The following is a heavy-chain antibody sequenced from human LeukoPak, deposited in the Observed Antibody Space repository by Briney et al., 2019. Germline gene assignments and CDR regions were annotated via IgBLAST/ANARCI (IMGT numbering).Heavy chain of an antibody. CDR1: GFRFTDYA. CDR3: VQRGYDYDSAGSFYAEYFHN. CDR2: ISGRGQST. D-gene: IGHD3-22*01. J-gene: IGHJ1*01. V-gene: IGHV3-23*01. Sequence: GGSLRLSCTASGFRFTDYAMNWVRQAPGKGLEWVSAISGRGQSTYYADSVKGRFSVSRDNSNNTLFLQMNSLRVEDTALYYCVQRGYDYDSAGSFYAEYFHNWGKGTLVTVAS.